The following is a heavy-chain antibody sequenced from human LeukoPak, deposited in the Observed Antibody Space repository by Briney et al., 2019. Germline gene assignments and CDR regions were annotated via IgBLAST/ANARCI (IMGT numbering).Heavy chain of an antibody. Sequence: GGSLRLSCAGSGFTFSSYGMHWVRQAPGKGLEWVAVISYDGSNKYYADSVKGRFTISRDNSKNTLYLQMNSLRAEDTAVYYCAKGPLVAATLDYWGQGTLVTVSS. CDR1: GFTFSSYG. J-gene: IGHJ4*02. CDR2: ISYDGSNK. V-gene: IGHV3-30*18. CDR3: AKGPLVAATLDY. D-gene: IGHD2-15*01.